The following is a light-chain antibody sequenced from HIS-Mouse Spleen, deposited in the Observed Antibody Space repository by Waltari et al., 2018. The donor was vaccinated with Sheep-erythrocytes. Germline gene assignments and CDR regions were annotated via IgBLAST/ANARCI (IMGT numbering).Light chain of an antibody. CDR1: KSISSW. V-gene: IGKV1-5*03. CDR2: KAS. J-gene: IGKJ1*01. Sequence: DIQMTQSPSTLSASVGYRVTITCRASKSISSWLAWYQQKPGKAPKLLIYKASSLESGVPSRFSGSGSGTEFTLTISSLQPDDFATYYCQQYNSYSWTFGQGTKVEIK. CDR3: QQYNSYSWT.